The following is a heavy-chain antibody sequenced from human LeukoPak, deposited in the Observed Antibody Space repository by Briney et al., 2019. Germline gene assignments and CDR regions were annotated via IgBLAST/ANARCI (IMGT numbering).Heavy chain of an antibody. CDR2: ISSSSSNI. J-gene: IGHJ4*02. D-gene: IGHD1-1*01. V-gene: IGHV3-21*01. CDR1: GFTFSDYY. CDR3: ARCTTGRTFGSLREIKRSREIDY. Sequence: GGSLRLSCAASGFTFSDYYMSWGRQAPGEGLEWVLSISSSSSNIYYADSVEGRFTISRDNAKNSLYLQMNSLRVEDTAVYYCARCTTGRTFGSLREIKRSREIDYWGQGTLVTVSS.